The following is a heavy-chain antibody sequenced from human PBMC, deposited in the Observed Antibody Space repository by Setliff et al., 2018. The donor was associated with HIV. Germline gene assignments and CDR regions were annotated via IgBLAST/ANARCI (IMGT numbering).Heavy chain of an antibody. V-gene: IGHV3-48*04. Sequence: LSCAASGFTFSSYSMNWVRQAPGKGLEWVSYISTGSSTIYYADSVRGRFTISRDNAKNSLYLQMNTLRAEDTAVYYCARISSGWYKPYYYYAMDVWGQGTTVTVSS. CDR3: ARISSGWYKPYYYYAMDV. J-gene: IGHJ6*02. CDR2: ISTGSSTI. CDR1: GFTFSSYS. D-gene: IGHD6-19*01.